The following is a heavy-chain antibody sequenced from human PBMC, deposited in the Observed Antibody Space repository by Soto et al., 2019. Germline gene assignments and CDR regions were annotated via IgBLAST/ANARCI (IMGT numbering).Heavy chain of an antibody. CDR2: IYYSGST. V-gene: IGHV4-61*01. CDR1: GGSVSSGSYY. J-gene: IGHJ6*02. CDR3: ARGGSLGWYRYYGMDV. Sequence: PSETLSLTCTVSGGSVSSGSYYWSWIRQPPGKGLEWIGYIYYSGSTNYNPSLKSRVTISVDTSKNQFSLKLSSVTAADTAVYYCARGGSLGWYRYYGMDVWGQGTTVTVSS. D-gene: IGHD2-15*01.